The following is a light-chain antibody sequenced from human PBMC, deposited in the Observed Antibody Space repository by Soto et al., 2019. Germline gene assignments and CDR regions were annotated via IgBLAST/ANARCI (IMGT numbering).Light chain of an antibody. Sequence: ETTLTQSPATLSVSPGERATLSCRASQSVRSNLAWYQQKPGQAPRLLIYGASTRAAGIPARFSGSGSGTEFTLTISSLQSEDFAVYYCQQYNNWLWTFGQGTKVDMK. J-gene: IGKJ1*01. CDR1: QSVRSN. CDR2: GAS. V-gene: IGKV3-15*01. CDR3: QQYNNWLWT.